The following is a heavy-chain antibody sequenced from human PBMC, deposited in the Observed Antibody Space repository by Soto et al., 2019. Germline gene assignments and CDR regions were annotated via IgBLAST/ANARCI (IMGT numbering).Heavy chain of an antibody. CDR3: ARESGYTMNLDY. D-gene: IGHD3-22*01. CDR2: IYYSGST. Sequence: PSETLSLTCTVSGGSISSYYWSWIRQPPGKGLEWIGYIYYSGSTIYSPSLKSRVTISVDTSKNQFSLKLSSVTAADTAVYYCARESGYTMNLDYWGQGTLVTVSS. J-gene: IGHJ4*02. CDR1: GGSISSYY. V-gene: IGHV4-59*01.